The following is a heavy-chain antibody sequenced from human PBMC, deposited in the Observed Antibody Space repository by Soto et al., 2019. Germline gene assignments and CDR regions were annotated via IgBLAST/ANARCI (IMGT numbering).Heavy chain of an antibody. CDR1: GFTFSSYA. V-gene: IGHV3-64D*06. CDR2: ISSNGGST. CDR3: VKEEGYDSSGYLIGQFDY. J-gene: IGHJ4*02. Sequence: GGSLRLSCSASGFTFSSYAMHWVRQAPGKGLEYVSAISSNGGSTYYADSVKGRFTISRDNSKNTLYLQMSSLRAEDTAVYYCVKEEGYDSSGYLIGQFDYWGQGTLVTVSS. D-gene: IGHD3-22*01.